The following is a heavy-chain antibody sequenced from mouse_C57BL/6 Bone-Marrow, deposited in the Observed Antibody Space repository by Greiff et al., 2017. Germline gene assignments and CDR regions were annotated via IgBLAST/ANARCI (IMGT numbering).Heavy chain of an antibody. D-gene: IGHD1-1*01. CDR3: ARRLLRGFAY. CDR2: IYPRSGNT. V-gene: IGHV1-81*01. CDR1: GYTFTSYG. J-gene: IGHJ3*01. Sequence: LVESGAELARPGASVKLSCKASGYTFTSYGISWVKQRTGQGLEWIGEIYPRSGNTYYNEKFKGKATLTADKSSSTAYMELRSLTSEDSAVYFCARRLLRGFAYWGQGTLVTVSA.